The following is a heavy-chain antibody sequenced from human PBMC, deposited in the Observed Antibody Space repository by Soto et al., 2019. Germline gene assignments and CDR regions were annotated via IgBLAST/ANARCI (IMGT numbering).Heavy chain of an antibody. CDR2: IDAGNGKT. CDR3: ARGRGWYDY. V-gene: IGHV1-3*01. CDR1: GYIFNRYV. J-gene: IGHJ4*02. Sequence: QVQLVQSGAEVKKPGASVKVSCKASGYIFNRYVMHWVRQAPGQRPEWMGWIDAGNGKTKYSEKFQGRVTITRDTSASTAYMELTTLRSEDTAVYYFARGRGWYDYWGQGTQVIVSS. D-gene: IGHD6-19*01.